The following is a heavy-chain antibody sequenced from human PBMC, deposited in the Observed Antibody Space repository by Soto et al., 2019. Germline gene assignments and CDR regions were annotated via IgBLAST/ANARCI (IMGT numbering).Heavy chain of an antibody. CDR2: INAGNGNT. CDR3: ARTVGYYYGMDV. V-gene: IGHV1-3*01. Sequence: QVQLVQSGAEVKNPGASVKSSWKASGYTFTTYAMHWVRQAPGQSLEWMGWINAGNGNTKYSQKFQGRVTITRDTSASTAYMELSSLRSEGTAVYYCARTVGYYYGMDVWGQGTTGTVSS. CDR1: GYTFTTYA. D-gene: IGHD4-17*01. J-gene: IGHJ6*02.